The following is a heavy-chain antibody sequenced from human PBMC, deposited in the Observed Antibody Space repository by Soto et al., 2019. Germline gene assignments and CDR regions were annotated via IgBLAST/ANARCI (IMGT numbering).Heavy chain of an antibody. J-gene: IGHJ4*02. Sequence: GGSLRLSCAASGFTFSSNAMSWVRQAPGKGLEWVSVISGSGGSTYYADSMKGRFTISRDNSKNTLFLQMNSLRAEDTAVYYCASGSRYFDWSTYWGQGTLVTVSS. CDR3: ASGSRYFDWSTY. D-gene: IGHD3-9*01. CDR1: GFTFSSNA. V-gene: IGHV3-23*01. CDR2: ISGSGGST.